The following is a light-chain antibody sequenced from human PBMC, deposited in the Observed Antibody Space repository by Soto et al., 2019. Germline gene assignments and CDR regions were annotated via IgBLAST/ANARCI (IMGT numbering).Light chain of an antibody. CDR1: QSIGRY. J-gene: IGKJ4*01. CDR3: QQSYYTPLT. Sequence: DIQMTQSPSTLSTSIGDRVTITCRASQSIGRYLNGYQQTPGRAPKFLISAASSLQSGVPSRFSGSGSGTAFPLTISSLQPEDFATYYCQQSYYTPLTFGGGTKVDIK. V-gene: IGKV1-39*01. CDR2: AAS.